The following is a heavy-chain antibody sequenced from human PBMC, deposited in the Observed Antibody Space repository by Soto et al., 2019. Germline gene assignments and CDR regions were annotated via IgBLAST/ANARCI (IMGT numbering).Heavy chain of an antibody. CDR2: IYYGGST. V-gene: IGHV4-31*03. CDR1: GGSISSGGYY. CDR3: ARAPSGSYFYLGMDV. J-gene: IGHJ6*02. Sequence: QVQLQESGPGLVKPSQTLSLTCTVSGGSISSGGYYWSWIRQHPGKGLEWIGYIYYGGSTYYNPALKSRVTISVDTSKNQFSLKLSSVTAADTAVYYCARAPSGSYFYLGMDVWGQGTTVTVSS. D-gene: IGHD1-26*01.